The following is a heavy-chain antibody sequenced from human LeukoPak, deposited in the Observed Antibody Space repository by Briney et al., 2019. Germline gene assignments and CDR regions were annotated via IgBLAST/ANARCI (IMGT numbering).Heavy chain of an antibody. CDR1: GYTFTSYG. D-gene: IGHD3-16*02. CDR2: ISAYNGNT. V-gene: IGHV1-18*01. J-gene: IGHJ4*02. Sequence: ASVKVSCKASGYTFTSYGISWVRQAPGQGLEWMGWISAYNGNTNYAQKLQGRVTMTTDTSTSTAYMELRSLRSDDTAVYYCARDRHYDYVWGSYRDIDYWGQGTLVTVSS. CDR3: ARDRHYDYVWGSYRDIDY.